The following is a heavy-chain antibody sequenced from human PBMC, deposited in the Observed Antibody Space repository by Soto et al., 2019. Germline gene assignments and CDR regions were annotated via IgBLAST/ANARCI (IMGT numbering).Heavy chain of an antibody. D-gene: IGHD5-18*01. V-gene: IGHV4-39*01. CDR3: ARDTGLSLYYGMDV. CDR1: GGSISSSSYY. J-gene: IGHJ6*02. Sequence: SETQSLTSTVSGGSISSSSYYWGWIRQPPGKGLEWIGSIYYSGSTYYNPSLKSRVTISVDTSKNQFSLKLSSVTAADTAVYYCARDTGLSLYYGMDVWGQGTTVTVSS. CDR2: IYYSGST.